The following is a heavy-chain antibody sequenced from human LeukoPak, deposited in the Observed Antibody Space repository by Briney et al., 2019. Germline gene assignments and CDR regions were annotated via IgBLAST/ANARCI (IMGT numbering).Heavy chain of an antibody. D-gene: IGHD3-10*01. CDR1: GFTFSSYA. Sequence: GGSLRLSCAASGFTFSSYAMSWVRQAPGKGLEWVSAISGSGGSTYYADSVKGRFTISRDNSKNTVYLQMNSLRVEDTAVYYCAKDQGVVGSYDAWGQGTLVTVSS. V-gene: IGHV3-23*01. CDR2: ISGSGGST. CDR3: AKDQGVVGSYDA. J-gene: IGHJ5*02.